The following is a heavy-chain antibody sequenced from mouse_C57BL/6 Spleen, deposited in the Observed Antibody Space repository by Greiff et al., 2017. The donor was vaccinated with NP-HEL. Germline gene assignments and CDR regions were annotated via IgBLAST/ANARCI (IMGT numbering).Heavy chain of an antibody. V-gene: IGHV1-50*01. Sequence: QVQLQQPGAELVKPGASVKLSCKASGYTFTSYWMQWVKQRPGQGLEWIGEIDPSDSYTNYNQKFKGKATLTVDTSSRTAYMQLSSMTSEDSAVYYWARSERHGNQAWFAYWGQGTLVTVSA. CDR2: IDPSDSYT. CDR3: ARSERHGNQAWFAY. CDR1: GYTFTSYW. J-gene: IGHJ3*01. D-gene: IGHD2-1*01.